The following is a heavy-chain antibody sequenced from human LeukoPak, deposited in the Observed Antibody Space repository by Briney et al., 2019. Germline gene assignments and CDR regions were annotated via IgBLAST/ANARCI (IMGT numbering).Heavy chain of an antibody. CDR3: ARSSGSYYDWFDP. V-gene: IGHV4-38-2*02. J-gene: IGHJ5*02. CDR2: IYHSGST. CDR1: GYSISSGYC. Sequence: SETLSLTCTVSGYSISSGYCWGWIRQPPGKGLEWIGSIYHSGSTYYNPSLKSRVTITVDTSKNQFSLKLSSVTAADTAVYYGARSSGSYYDWFDPWGQGTLVTVSS. D-gene: IGHD1-26*01.